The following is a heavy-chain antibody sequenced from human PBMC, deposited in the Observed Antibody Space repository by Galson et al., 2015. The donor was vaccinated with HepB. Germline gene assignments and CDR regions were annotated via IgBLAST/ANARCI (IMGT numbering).Heavy chain of an antibody. CDR3: ASQLLDGSVSFDY. J-gene: IGHJ4*02. CDR2: ISYDGNIQ. V-gene: IGHV3-30-3*01. CDR1: GFTFTSNA. Sequence: SLRLSCAASGFTFTSNAIHWVRQAPGKGLEWVALISYDGNIQYYADSVTGRFNISRDNSKNTVFLQMNSLRVEDTAVYYCASQLLDGSVSFDYWDQGTLVTVSS. D-gene: IGHD5-24*01.